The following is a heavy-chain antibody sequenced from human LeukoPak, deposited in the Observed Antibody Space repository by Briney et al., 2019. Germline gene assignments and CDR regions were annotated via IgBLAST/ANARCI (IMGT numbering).Heavy chain of an antibody. CDR1: GFTFSSYA. CDR3: AKDRRDGYNSGMDV. CDR2: ISYDGSNK. V-gene: IGHV3-30-3*01. J-gene: IGHJ6*02. Sequence: GGSLRLSCAASGFTFSSYAMHWVRQAPGKGLEWVAVISYDGSNKYYADSVKGRFTISRDNSKNTLYLQMNSLRAEDTAVYYCAKDRRDGYNSGMDVWGQGTTVTVSS. D-gene: IGHD5-24*01.